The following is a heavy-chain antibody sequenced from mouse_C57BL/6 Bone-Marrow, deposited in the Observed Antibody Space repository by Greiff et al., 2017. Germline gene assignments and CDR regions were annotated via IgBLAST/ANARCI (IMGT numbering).Heavy chain of an antibody. Sequence: QVQLQQSGPGLVQPSQSLSITCTVSGFSLTSYGVHWVRQSPGKGLEWLGVIWSGGSTDYNAAFISRLSISKDNSKSQVFFKMNSLQADDTAIYYCARRGGSSYRFAYWGQGTLVTVSA. D-gene: IGHD1-1*01. CDR2: IWSGGST. V-gene: IGHV2-2*01. CDR3: ARRGGSSYRFAY. J-gene: IGHJ3*01. CDR1: GFSLTSYG.